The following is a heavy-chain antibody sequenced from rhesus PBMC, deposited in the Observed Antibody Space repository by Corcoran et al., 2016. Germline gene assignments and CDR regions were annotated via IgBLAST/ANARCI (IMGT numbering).Heavy chain of an antibody. CDR1: GVSVSGDYG. V-gene: IGHV4S7*01. CDR3: AREKTTVTTYLDF. CDR2: RHNGNVKS. D-gene: IGHD4-35*01. J-gene: IGHJ4*01. Sequence: QVQLQESGPGLLKPSDTLSLTCAVSGVSVSGDYGWGFVRQPPGPGLEWIGRRHNGNVKSSYNPSLKKRVTISTDTSKSQFSLRLTSVTAADTAVYYCAREKTTVTTYLDFWGQGVLVTVSS.